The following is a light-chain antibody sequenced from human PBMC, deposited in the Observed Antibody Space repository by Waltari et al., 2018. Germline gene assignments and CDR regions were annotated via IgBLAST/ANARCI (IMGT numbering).Light chain of an antibody. V-gene: IGLV2-18*02. CDR2: EVS. Sequence: QSALTQPPSVSGSPGQSVTISCTGTSNDVGSYNRVSWYQQPPGTAPKLMIYEVSNRPSGVTDLFPGSKSGNTASLTISGLQPEDEADYYCNSFTTSTTWVFGGWTRVTVL. CDR1: SNDVGSYNR. CDR3: NSFTTSTTWV. J-gene: IGLJ3*02.